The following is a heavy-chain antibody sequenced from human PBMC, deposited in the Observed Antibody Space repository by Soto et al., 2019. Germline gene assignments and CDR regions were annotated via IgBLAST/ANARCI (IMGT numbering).Heavy chain of an antibody. CDR1: GDSMSGYY. Sequence: QVQLQESGPGLVKPSEALSLTCTVSGDSMSGYYWSWIRQSPGGRLEWIGYIFHSGTTNDNPSLKFRPSMSLDASKNQFSLLVTSVTAADTAIYYCARLSFGHQGNYWGQGTLVTVSS. V-gene: IGHV4-59*01. J-gene: IGHJ4*02. D-gene: IGHD3-3*01. CDR3: ARLSFGHQGNY. CDR2: IFHSGTT.